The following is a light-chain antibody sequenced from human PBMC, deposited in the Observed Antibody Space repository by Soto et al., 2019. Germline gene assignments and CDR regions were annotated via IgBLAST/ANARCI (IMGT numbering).Light chain of an antibody. V-gene: IGKV1-33*01. CDR1: QDTDNY. CDR2: DSS. CDR3: QQSHNLPRF. Sequence: DIQMTHSPSSLSASVGDRVTITCPARQDTDNYLNWYQQKPGKAPRLLIYDSSTLHTGVPSRFRGSGSGTDFTFAISSLQPEDIATYYCQQSHNLPRFFGGGTQV. J-gene: IGKJ4*01.